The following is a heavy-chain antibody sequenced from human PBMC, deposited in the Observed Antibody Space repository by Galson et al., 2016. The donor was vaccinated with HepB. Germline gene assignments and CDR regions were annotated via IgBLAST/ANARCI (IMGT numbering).Heavy chain of an antibody. CDR2: IRSKDYGGTI. CDR3: TRVPDYYGSGSYYFNWFDP. J-gene: IGHJ5*02. D-gene: IGHD3-10*01. Sequence: SLRLSCAASGFTFGDYAMSRFRQAPGKGLEWVGFIRSKDYGGTIGYAASVKGRFTISRDDSKSIACLQMNSLKTEDTAVYYCTRVPDYYGSGSYYFNWFDPWGQGTLVTVSS. CDR1: GFTFGDYA. V-gene: IGHV3-49*03.